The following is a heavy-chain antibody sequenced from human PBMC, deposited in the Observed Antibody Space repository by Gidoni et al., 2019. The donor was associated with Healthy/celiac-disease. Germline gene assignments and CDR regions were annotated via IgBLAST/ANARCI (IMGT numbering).Heavy chain of an antibody. CDR3: ARGGGSYDFNYYYGMDV. CDR1: GGTFSSYA. J-gene: IGHJ6*02. D-gene: IGHD1-26*01. CDR2: IIPIFGTA. Sequence: QVQLVQSGAEVKKPGSSVKVSCKASGGTFSSYAISWVRQAPGQGLEWMGGIIPIFGTANYAQKFQGRVTIPADESTSTAYMELSSLRSEDTAVYYCARGGGSYDFNYYYGMDVWGQGTTVTVSS. V-gene: IGHV1-69*01.